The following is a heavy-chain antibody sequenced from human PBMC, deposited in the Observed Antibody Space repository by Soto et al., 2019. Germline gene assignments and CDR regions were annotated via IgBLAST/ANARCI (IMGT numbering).Heavy chain of an antibody. CDR3: ARGVGSSWLDH. CDR2: MSPNRGDT. CDR1: GYTFTANN. D-gene: IGHD6-13*01. J-gene: IGHJ4*02. Sequence: ASVKVSCKTSGYTFTANNIYWVRQAPGQGLEWMGRMSPNRGDTKYTQNFQGRVTMTRDTSISTAYMELSSLRSGDKAVYYCARGVGSSWLDHWGQGTLVTVSS. V-gene: IGHV1-2*02.